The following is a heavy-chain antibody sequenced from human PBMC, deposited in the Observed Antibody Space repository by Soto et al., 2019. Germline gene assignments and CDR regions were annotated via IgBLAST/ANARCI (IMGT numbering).Heavy chain of an antibody. CDR2: IYTRGST. J-gene: IGHJ4*02. V-gene: IGHV4-4*07. D-gene: IGHD3-16*01. CDR3: PKGGAYSFAS. CDR1: GASITNFY. Sequence: PSATRSPTCPVSGASITNFYWSWIRQSARKGLEWFGRIYTRGSTAYNPSLKSRVTMSIDTSKNQLSLTLSSVPAADTAVYYCPKGGAYSFASWGQGILATVPS.